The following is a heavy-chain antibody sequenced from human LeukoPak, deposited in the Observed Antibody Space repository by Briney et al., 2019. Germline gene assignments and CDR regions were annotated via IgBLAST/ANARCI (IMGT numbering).Heavy chain of an antibody. Sequence: SETLSLTCTVSGYSISSGYYWGWIRQPPGKGLEWIGSIYHSGSTYYNPSLKSRVTISVDTSKNQFSLKLSSVTAADTAVYYCASTYYYYDSSGYFFDYWGQGTLVTVSS. D-gene: IGHD3-22*01. CDR3: ASTYYYYDSSGYFFDY. CDR1: GYSISSGYY. CDR2: IYHSGST. J-gene: IGHJ4*02. V-gene: IGHV4-38-2*02.